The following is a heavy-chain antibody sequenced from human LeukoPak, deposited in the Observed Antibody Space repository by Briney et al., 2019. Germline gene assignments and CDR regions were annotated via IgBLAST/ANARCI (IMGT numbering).Heavy chain of an antibody. CDR2: INHSGST. D-gene: IGHD2-8*01. CDR3: ARTKVGYCTNGVCYKSPSFDY. CDR1: GGSISSYY. J-gene: IGHJ4*02. Sequence: PSETLSLTCTVSGGSISSYYWSWIRQPAGKGLEWIGEINHSGSTNYNPSLKSRVTISVDTSKNQFSLKLSSVTAADTAVYYCARTKVGYCTNGVCYKSPSFDYWGQGTLVTVSS. V-gene: IGHV4-34*01.